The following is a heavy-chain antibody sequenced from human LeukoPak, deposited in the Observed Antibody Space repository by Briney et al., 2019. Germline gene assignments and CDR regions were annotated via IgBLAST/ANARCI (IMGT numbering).Heavy chain of an antibody. CDR3: ARNYYGSGTYYNRMGFDI. CDR1: GFTFSSYW. Sequence: QSGGSLRLSCAASGFTFSSYWMSWVRQAPGKGLEWVANIKQDGSEKYYVDSVKGRFTISRDNAKNSLYLQMSSLRAEDTAVYYCARNYYGSGTYYNRMGFDIWGQGTVVTVSS. D-gene: IGHD3-10*01. V-gene: IGHV3-7*01. J-gene: IGHJ3*02. CDR2: IKQDGSEK.